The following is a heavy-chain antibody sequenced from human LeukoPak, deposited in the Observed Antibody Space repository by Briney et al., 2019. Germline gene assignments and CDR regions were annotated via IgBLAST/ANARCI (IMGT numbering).Heavy chain of an antibody. D-gene: IGHD1-26*01. Sequence: SETLSLTCAVYGGSFSGYYWSWIRQPPGKGLEWIGEINHSGSINYNPSLKCRVTISVDTSKNQFSLKLSSVTAADTAVYYCARARSGKWGFDYWGQGTLVTVSS. CDR1: GGSFSGYY. J-gene: IGHJ4*02. CDR2: INHSGSI. CDR3: ARARSGKWGFDY. V-gene: IGHV4-34*01.